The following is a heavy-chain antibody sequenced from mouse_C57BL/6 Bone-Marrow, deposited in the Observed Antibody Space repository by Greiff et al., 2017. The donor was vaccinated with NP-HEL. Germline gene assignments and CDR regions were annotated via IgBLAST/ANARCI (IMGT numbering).Heavy chain of an antibody. D-gene: IGHD1-1*01. CDR2: IYWDDDK. CDR3: ACPYYYGSSYYWYFDV. V-gene: IGHV8-12*01. Sequence: QVTLKVCGPGILQSSQTLSLTCSFSGFSLSTSGMGVSWIRQPSGKGLEWLAHIYWDDDKRYNPSLKSRLTISKDTSRNQVFLKITSVDTADTATYYCACPYYYGSSYYWYFDVWGTGTTVTVSS. J-gene: IGHJ1*03. CDR1: GFSLSTSGMG.